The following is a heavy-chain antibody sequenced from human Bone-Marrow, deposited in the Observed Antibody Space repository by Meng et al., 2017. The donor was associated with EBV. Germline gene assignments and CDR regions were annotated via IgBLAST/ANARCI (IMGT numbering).Heavy chain of an antibody. CDR1: GYTFPSYA. CDR3: ARDSTGDSRRFDP. D-gene: IGHD3-22*01. V-gene: IGHV1-3*01. Sequence: HVQFVQSGAEVKKPGASVKVSCEPSGYTFPSYAMHWVRQAPGQRLEWMGWINVGNGDTKYSQKFHGRVTITRDTSATTAYMELSSLTSEDTAVYYCARDSTGDSRRFDPWGQGTLVTVSS. J-gene: IGHJ5*02. CDR2: INVGNGDT.